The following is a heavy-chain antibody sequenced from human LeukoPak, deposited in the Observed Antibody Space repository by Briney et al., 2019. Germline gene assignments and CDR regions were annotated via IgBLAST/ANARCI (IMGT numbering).Heavy chain of an antibody. CDR2: IFHSGST. Sequence: PSETLSLTCTVSGGSISSGGYYWSWIRQPPGKGLEWIGYIFHSGSTYYNPSLKSRVTISVDRSKNQFSLKLSSVTAADTAVYYCARDRVVGAFSDYWGQGTLVTVSS. CDR3: ARDRVVGAFSDY. V-gene: IGHV4-30-2*01. D-gene: IGHD1-26*01. J-gene: IGHJ4*02. CDR1: GGSISSGGYY.